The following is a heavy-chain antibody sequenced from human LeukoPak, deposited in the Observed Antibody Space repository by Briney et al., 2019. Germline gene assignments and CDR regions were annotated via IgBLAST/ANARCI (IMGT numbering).Heavy chain of an antibody. CDR3: ARVSSGGSWPKIASTFDY. CDR1: GYTFTSYG. V-gene: IGHV1-18*01. Sequence: ASVKVSFKASGYTFTSYGISWVRQAPAQGLEWMGCISAYNGNTNYAQKLQGRVTMTTDTSTSTAYMEMRSLRSDDTAVYYCARVSSGGSWPKIASTFDYWGQGTLVTVSS. J-gene: IGHJ4*02. CDR2: ISAYNGNT. D-gene: IGHD6-13*01.